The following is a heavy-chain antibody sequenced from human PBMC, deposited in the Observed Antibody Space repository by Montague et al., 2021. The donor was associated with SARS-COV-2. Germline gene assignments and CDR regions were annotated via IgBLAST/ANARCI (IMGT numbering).Heavy chain of an antibody. J-gene: IGHJ4*02. CDR1: GFNFSSYA. Sequence: SLRLSCAASGFNFSSYAMSWVRQAPGKGLEWISGISGSGSCTYYADSVKGRFTISRDNSKNTLYLQMNSLRAEDTAVYYCAKDLWIRSHTDYWGQGTLVTVSS. CDR3: AKDLWIRSHTDY. CDR2: ISGSGSCT. V-gene: IGHV3-23*01. D-gene: IGHD1-14*01.